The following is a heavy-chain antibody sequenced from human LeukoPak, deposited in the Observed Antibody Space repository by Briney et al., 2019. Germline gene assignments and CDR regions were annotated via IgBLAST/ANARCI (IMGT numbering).Heavy chain of an antibody. V-gene: IGHV4-34*01. CDR1: GGSFSGYY. Sequence: SETLSLTCAVYGGSFSGYYWSWIRQPPGKGLEWIGEINHSGSTNYNPSLKSRVTISVDTSKNQFPLKLSSVTAADTAVYYCARGRAMVRGAIGWFDPWGQGTLVTVSS. CDR3: ARGRAMVRGAIGWFDP. CDR2: INHSGST. J-gene: IGHJ5*02. D-gene: IGHD3-10*01.